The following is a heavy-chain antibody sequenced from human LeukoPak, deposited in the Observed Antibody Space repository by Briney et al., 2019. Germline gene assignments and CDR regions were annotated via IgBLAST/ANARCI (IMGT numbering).Heavy chain of an antibody. CDR1: GFTFSSYG. Sequence: GRSLRLSCGASGFTFSSYGMHWVRQAPGKGLEWVSVMYSGGNTYYADSVKGRFIISRDNSKNTVYLYMNSLRADDTAVYYCARESGFGELFPFVFDIWGQGTMVTVSS. J-gene: IGHJ3*02. CDR2: MYSGGNT. V-gene: IGHV3-53*01. CDR3: ARESGFGELFPFVFDI. D-gene: IGHD3-10*01.